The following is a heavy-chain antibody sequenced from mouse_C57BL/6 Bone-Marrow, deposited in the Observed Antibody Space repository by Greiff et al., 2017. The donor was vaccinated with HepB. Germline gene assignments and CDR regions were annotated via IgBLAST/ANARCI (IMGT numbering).Heavy chain of an antibody. CDR2: TFYSGIT. J-gene: IGHJ4*01. V-gene: IGHV3-3*01. CDR3: ARDRDYGSFYAMDY. CDR1: GFSINSDCY. D-gene: IGHD1-1*01. Sequence: EVQLQQSGPSLVRPSQTLSLTCTVTGFSINSDCYWIWIRQFPGNKLEYIGYTFYSGITYYNPSLESRTYITRDTSKNQFSLKLSSVTTEDTATYYCARDRDYGSFYAMDYWGQGTSVTVSS.